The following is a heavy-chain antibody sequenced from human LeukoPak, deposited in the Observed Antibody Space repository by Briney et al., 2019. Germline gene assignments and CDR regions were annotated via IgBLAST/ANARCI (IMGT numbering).Heavy chain of an antibody. Sequence: SETLSLTCTVSGGSISSYYWSWIRQPPGKGLEWIGYIYYSGSTNYNPSLKSRVTITVDTSKNQFSLKLSSVTAADTAVYYCARGSGNFYYYYGMDVWGQGTTVTVSS. CDR2: IYYSGST. V-gene: IGHV4-59*08. D-gene: IGHD3-10*01. J-gene: IGHJ6*02. CDR1: GGSISSYY. CDR3: ARGSGNFYYYYGMDV.